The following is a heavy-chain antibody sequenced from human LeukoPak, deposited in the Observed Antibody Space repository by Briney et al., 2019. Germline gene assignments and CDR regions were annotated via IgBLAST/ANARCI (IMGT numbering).Heavy chain of an antibody. Sequence: GGSLRLSCAASGITFSSYSMNWVRQAPGKGLEWVSSISSSSSYIYYADSVKGRFTISRDNAKNSLYLQMNSLRAEDTAVYYCAREVSLLGYCSSTSCPTDYWGQGTLVTVSS. CDR1: GITFSSYS. V-gene: IGHV3-21*01. J-gene: IGHJ4*02. CDR3: AREVSLLGYCSSTSCPTDY. CDR2: ISSSSSYI. D-gene: IGHD2-2*01.